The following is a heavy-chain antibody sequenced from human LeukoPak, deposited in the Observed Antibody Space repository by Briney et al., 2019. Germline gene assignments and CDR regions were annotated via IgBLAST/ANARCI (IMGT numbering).Heavy chain of an antibody. J-gene: IGHJ4*02. CDR3: VRDPDALDY. CDR2: ISSSGTI. Sequence: PGGSLRLSCAASGFPFSSYTMSWVRQAPGKGLEWVSYISSSGTIYYADSVKGRFTISRDNAKNSVYLQMNSLRDEDMAVYYCVRDPDALDYWGQGTLVTVSS. CDR1: GFPFSSYT. V-gene: IGHV3-48*02.